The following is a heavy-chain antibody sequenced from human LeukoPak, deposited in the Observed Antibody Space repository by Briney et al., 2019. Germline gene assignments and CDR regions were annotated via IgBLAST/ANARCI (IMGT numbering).Heavy chain of an antibody. J-gene: IGHJ4*02. CDR1: GGTFSSYA. CDR3: ARDDSGSYYFDY. Sequence: ASVKVSCKASGGTFSSYAISWVRQAPGQGLEWMGWMNPNSGNTGYAQKFQGRVTMTRNTSISTAYMELSSLRSEDTAVYYCARDDSGSYYFDYWGQGTLVTVSS. CDR2: MNPNSGNT. D-gene: IGHD1-26*01. V-gene: IGHV1-8*02.